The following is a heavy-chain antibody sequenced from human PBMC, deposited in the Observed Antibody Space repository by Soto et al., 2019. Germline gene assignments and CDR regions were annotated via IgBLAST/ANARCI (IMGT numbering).Heavy chain of an antibody. CDR3: ARRYSSSWYNPYYYYGMDV. V-gene: IGHV3-30-3*01. CDR2: ISYDGSNK. D-gene: IGHD6-13*01. J-gene: IGHJ6*02. Sequence: GSLRLSCAASGFTFSSYAMHWVRQAPGKGLEWVAVISYDGSNKYYADSVKGRFTISRDNSKNTLYLQMNSLRAEDTAVYYCARRYSSSWYNPYYYYGMDVWGQGTTVTVSS. CDR1: GFTFSSYA.